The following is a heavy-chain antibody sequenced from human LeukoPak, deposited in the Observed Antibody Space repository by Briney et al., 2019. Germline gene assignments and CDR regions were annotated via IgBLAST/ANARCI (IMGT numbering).Heavy chain of an antibody. D-gene: IGHD2-21*02. CDR3: ARENTVVVTAIRDAFDI. CDR2: ISSGSSTI. V-gene: IGHV3-48*02. Sequence: QPGGSLRLSCAASGFTFSSYSMNWVRQAPGKGLEWVSYISSGSSTIYYADSVKGRFTISRDNAKDSLCLQMNSLRDEDTAVYYCARENTVVVTAIRDAFDIWGQGTMVTVSS. J-gene: IGHJ3*02. CDR1: GFTFSSYS.